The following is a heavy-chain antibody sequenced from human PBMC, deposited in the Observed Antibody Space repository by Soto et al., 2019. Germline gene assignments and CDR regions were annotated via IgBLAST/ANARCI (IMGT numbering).Heavy chain of an antibody. CDR2: IKSKTDGGTT. Sequence: GWSLRLSCAASGFTFSNAWMSWVRQAPGKGLEWVGRIKSKTDGGTTDYAAPVKGRFTISRDDSKNTLYLQMNSLNTEDTAVYYCTTGLVGSYYSRHDAFDSWGQGTMVTVSS. J-gene: IGHJ3*02. D-gene: IGHD1-26*01. CDR1: GFTFSNAW. CDR3: TTGLVGSYYSRHDAFDS. V-gene: IGHV3-15*01.